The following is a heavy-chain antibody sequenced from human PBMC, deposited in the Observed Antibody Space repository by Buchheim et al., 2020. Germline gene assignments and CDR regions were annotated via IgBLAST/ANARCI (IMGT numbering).Heavy chain of an antibody. CDR3: AKDKLGGLDY. CDR2: IRYDGSNK. V-gene: IGHV3-30*02. J-gene: IGHJ4*02. Sequence: QVQLVESGGGVVQPGRSLRLSCAASGFTFSSYGMHWVRQAPGKGLEWVACIRYDGSNKYYVDSVKGRFTISRDNSKNTLYLQMNSLRAEDTAVYYCAKDKLGGLDYWGQGTL. CDR1: GFTFSSYG. D-gene: IGHD3-3*01.